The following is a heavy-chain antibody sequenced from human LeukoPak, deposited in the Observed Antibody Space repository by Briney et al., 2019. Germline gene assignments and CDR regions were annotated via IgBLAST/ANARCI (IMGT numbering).Heavy chain of an antibody. Sequence: GGSLRLSCAASGFTFSDYTMNWVRQAPGKGLEWVSSISSSSSYIYYADSVKGRFTISRDNAKNSLYLQMNSLRAEDTAVYYCSRTGSCSGGSCYYYYYYMDVWGKGTTVTVSS. CDR2: ISSSSSYI. V-gene: IGHV3-21*01. D-gene: IGHD2-15*01. CDR3: SRTGSCSGGSCYYYYYYMDV. J-gene: IGHJ6*03. CDR1: GFTFSDYT.